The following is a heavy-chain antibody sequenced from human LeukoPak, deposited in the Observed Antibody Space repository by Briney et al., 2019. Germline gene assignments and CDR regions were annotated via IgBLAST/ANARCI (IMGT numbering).Heavy chain of an antibody. J-gene: IGHJ6*02. Sequence: PGGSLRLSCVASGFSFSDSWMSWVRQAPGKGLEWVADIKKDGSVKEYVDSVKSRFTISRDNAKNSLYLQMDSLRAEDTAVYYCATYTHWVAGDVWGQGTTVSVSS. CDR2: IKKDGSVK. V-gene: IGHV3-7*01. CDR3: ATYTHWVAGDV. D-gene: IGHD7-27*01. CDR1: GFSFSDSW.